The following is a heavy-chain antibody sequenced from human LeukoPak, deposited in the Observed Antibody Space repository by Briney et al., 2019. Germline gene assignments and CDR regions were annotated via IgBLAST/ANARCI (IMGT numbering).Heavy chain of an antibody. V-gene: IGHV4-34*01. CDR2: IDHSGFT. CDR3: ARGSYGDSGIYVRRGRLLDY. D-gene: IGHD4-17*01. J-gene: IGHJ4*02. CDR1: VGAFKGYY. Sequence: SETLSLTCAVYVGAFKGYYWSCSRESPGKGREGSGEIDHSGFTNYNPSLESRVTISGDTSKNQFSLKLSSVTAADTAVYYCARGSYGDSGIYVRRGRLLDYWGQGALVAASS.